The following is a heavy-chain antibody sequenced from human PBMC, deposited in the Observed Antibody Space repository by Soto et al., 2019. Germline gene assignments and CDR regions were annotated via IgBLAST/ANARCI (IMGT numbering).Heavy chain of an antibody. J-gene: IGHJ4*02. Sequence: GGSLRLSCAASGFTFSSYGMHWVRQAPGKGLEWVAVIWYDGSNKYYADSVKGRFTISRDNSKNTLYLQMNSLRAEDTAVYYCARQDVDTAMDFDYWGQGTLVTVSS. CDR3: ARQDVDTAMDFDY. CDR1: GFTFSSYG. D-gene: IGHD5-18*01. V-gene: IGHV3-33*01. CDR2: IWYDGSNK.